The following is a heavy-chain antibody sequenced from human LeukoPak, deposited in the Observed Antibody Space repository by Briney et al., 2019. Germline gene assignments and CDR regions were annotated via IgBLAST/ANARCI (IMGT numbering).Heavy chain of an antibody. Sequence: ASVKVSCKASGYTFTGYYIRWVRQAPGQGLEWMGRISVHSGNTNYAQKVQGRVTMTTDTSTNTAYMELRSLRSDDTAVYYCARDAGNDAFDIWGQGTMVTVSS. CDR2: ISVHSGNT. CDR1: GYTFTGYY. CDR3: ARDAGNDAFDI. J-gene: IGHJ3*02. D-gene: IGHD4-23*01. V-gene: IGHV1-18*04.